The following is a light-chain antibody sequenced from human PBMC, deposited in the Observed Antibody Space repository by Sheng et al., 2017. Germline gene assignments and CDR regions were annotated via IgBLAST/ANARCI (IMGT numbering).Light chain of an antibody. CDR1: QSVSSH. CDR3: QQRSNWWT. V-gene: IGKV3-11*01. CDR2: DAS. Sequence: EIVLTQSPATLSLSPGERATLSCRASQSVSSHLAWYQQKPGQAPRLLIYDASNRATGIPARFSGSGSVTDFTLTISSLEPEDFAVYYCQQRSNWWTFGQGTKVE. J-gene: IGKJ1*01.